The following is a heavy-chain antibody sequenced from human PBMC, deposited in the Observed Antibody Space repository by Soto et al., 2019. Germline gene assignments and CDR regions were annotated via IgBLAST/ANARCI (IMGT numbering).Heavy chain of an antibody. D-gene: IGHD3-10*01. J-gene: IGHJ6*02. CDR2: IYYSGST. CDR3: AREFEVRDPYGNYYYPMDV. V-gene: IGHV4-61*01. CDR1: GGSVSSGSYY. Sequence: SETLSLTCTVSGGSVSSGSYYWSWIRQPPGKGLEWFGYIYYSGSTNYNPSLKSRVTISVDTSKNQFSVKLSSVTAADTAVYYCAREFEVRDPYGNYYYPMDVWGQGTTVTVSS.